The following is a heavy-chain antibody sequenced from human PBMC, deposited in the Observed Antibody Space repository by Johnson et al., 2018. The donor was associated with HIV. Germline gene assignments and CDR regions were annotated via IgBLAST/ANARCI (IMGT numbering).Heavy chain of an antibody. V-gene: IGHV3-15*05. Sequence: VHLVESGGGVVQPGRSLRLSCAASGFTFSNYAMHWVRQAPGKGLEWVGRIKSKADGGTTDYAAPVKGRFTISRDNAKNSLYLKMNSLRAEDTALYYCARDWSPWGIVGALGAFDIWGQGTMVTVSS. CDR1: GFTFSNYA. CDR2: IKSKADGGTT. D-gene: IGHD1-26*01. J-gene: IGHJ3*02. CDR3: ARDWSPWGIVGALGAFDI.